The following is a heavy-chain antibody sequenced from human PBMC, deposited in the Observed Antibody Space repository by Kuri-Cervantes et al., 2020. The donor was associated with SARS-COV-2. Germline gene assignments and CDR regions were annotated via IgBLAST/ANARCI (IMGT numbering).Heavy chain of an antibody. CDR3: AREATIFGVVNNDY. CDR2: ISSSGSTI. D-gene: IGHD3-3*01. CDR1: GGSISSSSYY. V-gene: IGHV3-11*04. J-gene: IGHJ4*02. Sequence: LSLTCTVSGGSISSSSYYWGWIRQPPGKGLEWVSYISSSGSTIYYADSVKGRFTISRDNAKNSLYLQMNSLRAEDTAVYYCAREATIFGVVNNDYWGQGTLVTVSS.